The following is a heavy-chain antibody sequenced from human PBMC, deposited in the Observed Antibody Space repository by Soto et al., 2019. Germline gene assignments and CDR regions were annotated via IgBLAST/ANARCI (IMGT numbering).Heavy chain of an antibody. CDR1: GFTFSTYW. V-gene: IGHV3-74*01. J-gene: IGHJ4*02. D-gene: IGHD1-7*01. CDR2: ISTDGSST. Sequence: PGGSLRLSCAATGFTFSTYWMHWVRQGPGKGLVWVSRISTDGSSTTYADSVKGRFTISRDNAKNTLYLQMNSLRAEDTAVYYCAIRRITGTTFDPPFDYWGQGTLVTVSS. CDR3: AIRRITGTTFDPPFDY.